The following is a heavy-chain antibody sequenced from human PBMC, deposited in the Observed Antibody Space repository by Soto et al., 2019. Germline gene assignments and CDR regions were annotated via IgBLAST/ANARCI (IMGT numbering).Heavy chain of an antibody. D-gene: IGHD1-26*01. CDR1: GFTLSSYA. CDR3: AKQQMGVIQAFDY. Sequence: GSLRLFCAASGFTLSSYAMSWVRQAPGKGLEWVSAISGSGGSTYYADSVKGRFTISRDNSKNTLYLQMNSLRAEDTAVYYCAKQQMGVIQAFDYWGQGTLVTVSS. J-gene: IGHJ4*02. CDR2: ISGSGGST. V-gene: IGHV3-23*01.